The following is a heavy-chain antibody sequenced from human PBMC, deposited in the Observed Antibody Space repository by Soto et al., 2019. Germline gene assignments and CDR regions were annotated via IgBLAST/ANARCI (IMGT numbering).Heavy chain of an antibody. V-gene: IGHV4-38-2*01. CDR3: ARSLLTSSWYAGS. J-gene: IGHJ5*02. D-gene: IGHD6-13*01. CDR2: IYHSGTT. Sequence: PSETLSLTCVVSGYSISSDYYWGCIRQPPGKGLEWIGSIYHSGTTYYNPSLKSRVTISLDTSRNQFSLKLTSVTAADTAVYYCARSLLTSSWYAGSWGQGTLVTVSS. CDR1: GYSISSDYY.